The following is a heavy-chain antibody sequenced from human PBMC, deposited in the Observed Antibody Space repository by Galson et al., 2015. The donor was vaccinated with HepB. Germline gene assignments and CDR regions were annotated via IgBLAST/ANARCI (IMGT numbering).Heavy chain of an antibody. V-gene: IGHV4-34*01. D-gene: IGHD2-8*01. CDR3: ARGLSCTNGVCYNNWFDP. Sequence: ETLSLTCAVYGGSFSGYYWSWIRQPPGKGLEWIGEINHSGSTNYNPSLKSRVTISVDTSKNQFSLKLSSVTAADTAVYYCARGLSCTNGVCYNNWFDPWGQGTLVTVSS. CDR2: INHSGST. J-gene: IGHJ5*02. CDR1: GGSFSGYY.